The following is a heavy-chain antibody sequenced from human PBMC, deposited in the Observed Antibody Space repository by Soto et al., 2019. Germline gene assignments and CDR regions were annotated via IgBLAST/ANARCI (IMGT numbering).Heavy chain of an antibody. V-gene: IGHV3-23*01. CDR1: TFTFSTYA. CDR2: ITGSGDRT. CDR3: TRVPNGDYMGVFDF. J-gene: IGHJ3*01. Sequence: EVQLLDSGGGLVQPGGSLRLSCAASTFTFSTYAMTWVRQAPGGGLEWVASITGSGDRTSYADSLRGRFTVSRDNSKNTLYLQMNSLRAEDTAIYYCTRVPNGDYMGVFDFWDKGKMVPVSS. D-gene: IGHD4-17*01.